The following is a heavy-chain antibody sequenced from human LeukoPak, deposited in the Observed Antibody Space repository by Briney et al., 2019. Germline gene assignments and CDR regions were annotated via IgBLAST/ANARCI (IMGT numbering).Heavy chain of an antibody. D-gene: IGHD3-22*01. J-gene: IGHJ3*02. CDR3: AKGHYYDSSGYYYADI. V-gene: IGHV3-30*02. CDR2: IRYDGSNK. Sequence: PGGSLRLSCAASGFTFSSYGMHWVRQAPGKGLEWVAFIRYDGSNKYYEDSVKGRFTISRENSKNTLYLQMNSLRAEDTAVYYCAKGHYYDSSGYYYADIWGQGTMVTVSS. CDR1: GFTFSSYG.